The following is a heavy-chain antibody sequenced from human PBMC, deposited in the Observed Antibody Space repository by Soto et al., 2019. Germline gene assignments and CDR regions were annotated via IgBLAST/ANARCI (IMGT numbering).Heavy chain of an antibody. V-gene: IGHV3-23*01. J-gene: IGHJ5*02. D-gene: IGHD1-7*01. CDR3: AKYFNTGTSSTYAS. CDR1: GFTFKTYG. CDR2: ILGTGDRV. Sequence: PXVSLRLSGATSGFTFKTYGMAWVRQAPGKGLAWVSAILGTGDRVSYVDSVKGRFTISRDNSKNTLYLQMNSLGADDTAIYYCAKYFNTGTSSTYASWGQGTLVTVSS.